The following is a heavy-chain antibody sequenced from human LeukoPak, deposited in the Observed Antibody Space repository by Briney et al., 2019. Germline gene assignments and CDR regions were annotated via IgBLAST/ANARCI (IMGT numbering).Heavy chain of an antibody. CDR3: ARDFWSGHNWFDP. CDR2: IYHSGST. Sequence: PSETLSLTCTVSGYSISSGYYWGWIRQPPGKGLEWIGSIYHSGSTYHNPSLKSRVTISVDTSKNQFSLKLSSVTAADTAVYYCARDFWSGHNWFDPWGQGTLVTVSS. CDR1: GYSISSGYY. D-gene: IGHD3-3*01. J-gene: IGHJ5*02. V-gene: IGHV4-38-2*02.